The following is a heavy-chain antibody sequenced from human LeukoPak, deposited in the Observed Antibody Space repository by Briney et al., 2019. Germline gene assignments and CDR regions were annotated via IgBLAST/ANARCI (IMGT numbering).Heavy chain of an antibody. Sequence: SETLSLTCTVSGGSINNYYWYWIRQPPGKGLEWIGYIYYSGGTNYNPSLKSRVTISVDTSKNQFSLKLSSVTAADTAVYYCARRGWDIVVVVAATEDAFDIWGQGTMVTVSS. CDR2: IYYSGGT. D-gene: IGHD2-15*01. CDR3: ARRGWDIVVVVAATEDAFDI. V-gene: IGHV4-59*08. CDR1: GGSINNYY. J-gene: IGHJ3*02.